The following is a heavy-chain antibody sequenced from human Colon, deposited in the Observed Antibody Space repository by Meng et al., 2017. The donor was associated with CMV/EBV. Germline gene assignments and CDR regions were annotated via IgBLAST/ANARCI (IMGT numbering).Heavy chain of an antibody. CDR2: TNEDGSDK. J-gene: IGHJ5*02. Sequence: GGSLRLSCAASGSSFSNSWMIWVRRAPGKGLEWVAKTNEDGSDKYYVDSVKGRFTIFRDNAKNSVYLQMNGLRAEDTAVYYCARDPGIDEDRWFDPWGQGTLVTVSS. CDR3: ARDPGIDEDRWFDP. CDR1: GSSFSNSW. V-gene: IGHV3-7*01.